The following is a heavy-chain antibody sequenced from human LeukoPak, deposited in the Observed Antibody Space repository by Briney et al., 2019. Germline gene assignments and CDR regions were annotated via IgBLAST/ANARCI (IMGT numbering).Heavy chain of an antibody. J-gene: IGHJ4*02. CDR2: INPNSGDT. CDR3: GRAALGMAADY. Sequence: ASVKVSCKASGYTFTGYYILWVRQAPGQGLEWMAWINPNSGDTNYLQKFQGRVTMTRDTSISTAYMELSGLRSDDTAVYFCGRAALGMAADYWGQGTLVTVSS. V-gene: IGHV1-2*02. D-gene: IGHD5-24*01. CDR1: GYTFTGYY.